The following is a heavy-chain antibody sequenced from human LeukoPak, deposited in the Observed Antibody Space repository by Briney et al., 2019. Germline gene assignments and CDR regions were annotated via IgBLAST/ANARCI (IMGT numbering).Heavy chain of an antibody. CDR1: GGSISSGGYS. CDR2: IYHSGST. V-gene: IGHV4-30-2*01. D-gene: IGHD4-11*01. CDR3: ARFYSIVFDP. J-gene: IGHJ5*02. Sequence: LTCAVSGGSISSGGYSWGWIRQPPGKGLEWIGYIYHSGSTYYNPSLKSRVTISVDRSKNQFSLKLSSVTAADTAVYYCARFYSIVFDPWGQGTLVTVSS.